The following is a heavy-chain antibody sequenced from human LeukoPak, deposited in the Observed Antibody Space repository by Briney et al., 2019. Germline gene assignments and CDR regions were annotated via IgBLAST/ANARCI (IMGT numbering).Heavy chain of an antibody. V-gene: IGHV4-34*01. CDR2: IYYSGST. J-gene: IGHJ4*02. CDR3: ARHYGDY. Sequence: SETLSLSCAVYDGSFSGYYWSWIRQPPGKGLEWIGSIYYSGSTYYNPSLKSRVTISVDMSKNQFSLKLSSVTAADTAVYYCARHYGDYWGQGTLVTVSS. D-gene: IGHD4-17*01. CDR1: DGSFSGYY.